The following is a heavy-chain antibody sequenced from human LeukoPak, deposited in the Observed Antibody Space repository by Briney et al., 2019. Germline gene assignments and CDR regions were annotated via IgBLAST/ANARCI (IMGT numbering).Heavy chain of an antibody. CDR3: ARDSGGETDY. Sequence: SETLSLTCAVYGGSFSGYYWSWIRQPPGKGLEWIGEINHSGSTYYNPSLKSRVTISVDRSKNQFSLKLSSVTAADTAVYYCARDSGGETDYWGQGTLVTVSS. CDR1: GGSFSGYY. D-gene: IGHD3-10*01. J-gene: IGHJ4*02. V-gene: IGHV4-34*01. CDR2: INHSGST.